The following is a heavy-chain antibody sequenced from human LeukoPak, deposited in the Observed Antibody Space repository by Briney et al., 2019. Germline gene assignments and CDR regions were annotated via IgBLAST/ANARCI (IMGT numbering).Heavy chain of an antibody. CDR2: ISYDGSNK. V-gene: IGHV3-30*04. D-gene: IGHD4-23*01. CDR1: GFTFSSYA. CDR3: AREMGYGGSDRKGDAFDI. J-gene: IGHJ3*02. Sequence: HPGGSLRLSCAASGFTFSSYAMHWVRQAPGKGLEWVAVISYDGSNKYYADSVKGRFTISRDNSKNTLYLQMNSLRAEDTAVYYCAREMGYGGSDRKGDAFDIWGQGTMVTVSS.